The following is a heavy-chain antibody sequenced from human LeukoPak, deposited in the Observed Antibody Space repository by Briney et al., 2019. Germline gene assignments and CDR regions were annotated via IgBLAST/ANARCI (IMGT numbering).Heavy chain of an antibody. V-gene: IGHV1-2*02. CDR2: INPNGGGT. CDR3: ARDSYSGSYYY. D-gene: IGHD1-26*01. CDR1: GYTFTGYY. Sequence: ASVKVSCKASGYTFTGYYMHWVRRAPGQGLEGMGWINPNGGGTNYAQQFQGRVTMTSDTSISTAYMELSSLRSDDTAVYYCARDSYSGSYYYWGQGTLVTVSS. J-gene: IGHJ4*02.